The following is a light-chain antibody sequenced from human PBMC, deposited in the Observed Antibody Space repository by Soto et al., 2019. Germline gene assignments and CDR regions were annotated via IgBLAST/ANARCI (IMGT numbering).Light chain of an antibody. J-gene: IGLJ2*01. CDR1: SSDIGAYNY. CDR2: DVN. CDR3: TTWTTSTTMI. Sequence: QSALTQPASVSGSPGQSITISCTGTSSDIGAYNYVSWYQQHPGKAPTLMIYDVNIRHSGVSNRFSGSKSGNTASLTISGRQAEDADDYYCTTWTTSTTMIFGGWTKLTFL. V-gene: IGLV2-14*03.